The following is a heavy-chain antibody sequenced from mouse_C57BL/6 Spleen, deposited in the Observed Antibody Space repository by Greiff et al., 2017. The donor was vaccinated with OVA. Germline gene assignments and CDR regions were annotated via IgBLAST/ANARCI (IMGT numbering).Heavy chain of an antibody. J-gene: IGHJ3*01. CDR3: ARWDYGSSYVGAY. CDR2: IYPGDGDT. CDR1: GYAFSSSW. D-gene: IGHD1-1*01. Sequence: QVQLQQSGPELVKPGASVKISCKASGYAFSSSWMNWVKQRPGKGLEWIGRIYPGDGDTNYNGKFKGKATLTADKSSSTAYMQLSSLTSEDSAVYFCARWDYGSSYVGAYWGQGTLVTVSA. V-gene: IGHV1-82*01.